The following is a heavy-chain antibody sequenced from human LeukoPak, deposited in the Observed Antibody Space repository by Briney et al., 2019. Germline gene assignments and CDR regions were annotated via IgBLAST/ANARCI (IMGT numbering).Heavy chain of an antibody. J-gene: IGHJ5*02. D-gene: IGHD6-19*01. V-gene: IGHV3-23*01. CDR2: ISGSGGST. Sequence: GGSLRLSCAASGFTFSSYAMSWVRQAPGKGLEWVSAISGSGGSTYYADSVKGRFTISRDNSKNTLYLQMNSLRAEDTAVYYCARPTNQQWLVPDNWFDPWGQGTLVTVSS. CDR3: ARPTNQQWLVPDNWFDP. CDR1: GFTFSSYA.